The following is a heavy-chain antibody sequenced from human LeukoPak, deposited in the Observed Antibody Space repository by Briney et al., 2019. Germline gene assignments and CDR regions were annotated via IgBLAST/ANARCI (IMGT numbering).Heavy chain of an antibody. CDR1: GFTFSSFA. Sequence: GGSLRLSCAASGFTFSSFAMSWVRQAPGKGLEWVSAISGSGGSTYYADSVKGRFTISRDNSKNTLYLQMYSLRAEDTAVYYCAKDPYYYGSGSYYNEPQVSWGQGTLVTVSS. CDR2: ISGSGGST. V-gene: IGHV3-23*01. CDR3: AKDPYYYGSGSYYNEPQVS. D-gene: IGHD3-10*01. J-gene: IGHJ5*02.